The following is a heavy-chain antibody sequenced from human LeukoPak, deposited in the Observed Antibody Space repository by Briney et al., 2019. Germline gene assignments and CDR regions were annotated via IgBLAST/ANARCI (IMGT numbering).Heavy chain of an antibody. Sequence: GASLQISCKGSGXPFTNYYIGWVRQMPGKGLEWMGIISPGDSDARYSPSFQGQVTISAEKSISTAYLRWSSLKASDTAVYYCARRYCSSTSCNPYFFDFWGQGTLVTVSS. D-gene: IGHD2-2*01. CDR2: ISPGDSDA. CDR3: ARRYCSSTSCNPYFFDF. J-gene: IGHJ4*02. CDR1: GXPFTNYY. V-gene: IGHV5-51*01.